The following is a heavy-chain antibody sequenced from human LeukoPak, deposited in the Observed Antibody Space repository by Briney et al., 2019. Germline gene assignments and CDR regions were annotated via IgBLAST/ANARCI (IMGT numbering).Heavy chain of an antibody. J-gene: IGHJ6*03. CDR3: ARDSPSRDSSDYMDV. CDR1: GFTFSSYA. CDR2: ISYDGSNK. D-gene: IGHD6-6*01. Sequence: PGRSLRLSCVASGFTFSSYAMHWVRQAPGKGLEWVAVISYDGSNKNYVDSVKGRFTISRDNSKNTLYLQMNSLRAEDTAVYYCARDSPSRDSSDYMDVWGKGTTVTVSS. V-gene: IGHV3-30*01.